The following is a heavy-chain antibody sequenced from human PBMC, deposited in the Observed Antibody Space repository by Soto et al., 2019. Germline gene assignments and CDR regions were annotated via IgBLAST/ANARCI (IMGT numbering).Heavy chain of an antibody. CDR1: GGSISSYY. D-gene: IGHD3-3*01. CDR2: IYYSGST. CDR3: ARSAGYYDFWSGSDY. J-gene: IGHJ4*02. V-gene: IGHV4-59*08. Sequence: ASETLSLTCTVSGGSISSYYWSWIRQPPGKGLEGIGYIYYSGSTNYNPSLKSRITISVDTSKNQFSLKLSSVTAADTAVYYCARSAGYYDFWSGSDYWGQGTLVTVSS.